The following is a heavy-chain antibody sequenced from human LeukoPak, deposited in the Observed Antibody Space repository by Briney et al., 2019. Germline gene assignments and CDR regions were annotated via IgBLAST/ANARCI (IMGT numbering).Heavy chain of an antibody. Sequence: GGSLRLSCAASGFIFRNAWMNRVRQAPGKGLEWVGRIKNKADGGTTDYAAPVKGRFTISRDDSENTLSLQMNSLKIEDTAVYYCTTGYGSSWNYWGQGTLVTVSS. D-gene: IGHD6-13*01. V-gene: IGHV3-15*01. CDR1: GFIFRNAW. CDR3: TTGYGSSWNY. J-gene: IGHJ4*02. CDR2: IKNKADGGTT.